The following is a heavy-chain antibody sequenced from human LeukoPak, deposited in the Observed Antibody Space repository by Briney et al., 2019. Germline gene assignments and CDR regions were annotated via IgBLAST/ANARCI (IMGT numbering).Heavy chain of an antibody. CDR3: ARPQSSSGYYWPFDD. D-gene: IGHD3-22*01. CDR1: GFTFSSYA. Sequence: SGGSLRHYCAASGFTFSSYAMRWVRQAPGKGLEWVSAISPSSGTFYADSVKGRFTISRDNSKNTLYLQMNSLRAEDTAVYYCARPQSSSGYYWPFDDWGQGTLVTVSS. V-gene: IGHV3-23*01. J-gene: IGHJ4*02. CDR2: ISPSSGT.